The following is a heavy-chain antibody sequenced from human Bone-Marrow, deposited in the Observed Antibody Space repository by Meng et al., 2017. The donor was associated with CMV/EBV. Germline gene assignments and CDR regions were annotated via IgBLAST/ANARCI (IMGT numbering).Heavy chain of an antibody. CDR3: VRDAGYGFDAFDI. CDR1: GDSVSNNGVA. Sequence: QVQLQQSGPGLVKPSQTLSLTCAISGDSVSNNGVAWNWIRQSPSRGLEWLGRTYYRSNWYFDYAVSLKGRATINADTSKNQFSLQLNSVTPEDTAMYYCVRDAGYGFDAFDIWGPGTMVTVSS. CDR2: TYYRSNWYF. D-gene: IGHD4-17*01. J-gene: IGHJ3*02. V-gene: IGHV6-1*01.